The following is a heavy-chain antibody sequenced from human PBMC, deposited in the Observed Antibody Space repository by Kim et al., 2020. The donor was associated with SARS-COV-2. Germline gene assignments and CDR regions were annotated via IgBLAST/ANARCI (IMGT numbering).Heavy chain of an antibody. CDR1: GFTFSSYA. D-gene: IGHD3-10*01. CDR2: ISGSGGST. CDR3: AKDSFPTAIRGVRVYFQH. J-gene: IGHJ1*01. V-gene: IGHV3-23*01. Sequence: GGSLRLSCAASGFTFSSYAMSWVRQAPGKGLEWVSAISGSGGSTYYADSVKGRFTISRDNSKNTLYLQMNSLRAEDTAVYYCAKDSFPTAIRGVRVYFQHWGQGTLVTVSS.